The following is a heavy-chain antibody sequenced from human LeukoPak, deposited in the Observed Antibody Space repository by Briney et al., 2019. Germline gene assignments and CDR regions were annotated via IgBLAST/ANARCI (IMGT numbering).Heavy chain of an antibody. V-gene: IGHV4-61*02. CDR3: ARGTEPNRIDY. CDR2: IYTSGST. Sequence: SETLSLTCTVSGGSISSGSYYWSWIRQPAGKGLEWIGRIYTSGSTNYNPSLKSRDTISVDTSKNQFSLKLSSVTAADTAVYYCARGTEPNRIDYWGQGTLVTVSS. CDR1: GGSISSGSYY. D-gene: IGHD1-14*01. J-gene: IGHJ4*02.